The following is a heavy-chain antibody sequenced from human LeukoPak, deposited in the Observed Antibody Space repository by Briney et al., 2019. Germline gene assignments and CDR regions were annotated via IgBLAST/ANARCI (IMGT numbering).Heavy chain of an antibody. CDR2: INQDGSGK. CDR3: ARARGDSSPASRYFDY. Sequence: GGSLRLSCAASGFTFTSYWVSWVRQAPGKGLEWVANINQDGSGKYYVDSVKGRFTISRDNAKNSLYLQMNSLRAEDTAVYYCARARGDSSPASRYFDYWGQGALVTVSS. V-gene: IGHV3-7*03. D-gene: IGHD5-18*01. CDR1: GFTFTSYW. J-gene: IGHJ4*02.